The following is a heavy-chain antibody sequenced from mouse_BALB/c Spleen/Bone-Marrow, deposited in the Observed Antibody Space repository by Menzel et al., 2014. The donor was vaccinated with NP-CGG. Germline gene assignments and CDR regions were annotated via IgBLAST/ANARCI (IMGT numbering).Heavy chain of an antibody. CDR2: IDPYNGGT. D-gene: IGHD2-4*01. J-gene: IGHJ2*01. V-gene: IGHV1S135*01. Sequence: EVKLVESGPELVKPGASVKVSCKASGYSFTDYNMYRVKQSRGKSLEWIGYIDPYNGGTSYNQKFKGKATLTVDKSSSTAFMHLNSLTSEDSAVYYCARDGGDYPYYFDYWGQGTTLTVSS. CDR1: GYSFTDYN. CDR3: ARDGGDYPYYFDY.